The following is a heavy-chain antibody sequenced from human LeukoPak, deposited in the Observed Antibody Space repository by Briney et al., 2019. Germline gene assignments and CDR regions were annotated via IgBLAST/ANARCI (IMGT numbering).Heavy chain of an antibody. J-gene: IGHJ4*02. CDR2: IYHSGST. CDR3: AILPTASSFGS. Sequence: PSGTLSLTCAVSGGSISSVNWWSWVRQPPGKGLEWIGEIYHSGSTNYNPSLESRVTISVDKSKYQFSLKLRSVTAADTAVYYCAILPTASSFGSWGQGTLVTVSS. D-gene: IGHD2-2*01. CDR1: GGSISSVNW. V-gene: IGHV4-4*02.